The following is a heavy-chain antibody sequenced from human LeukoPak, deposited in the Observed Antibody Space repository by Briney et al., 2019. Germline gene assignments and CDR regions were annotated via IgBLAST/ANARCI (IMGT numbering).Heavy chain of an antibody. D-gene: IGHD1-26*01. CDR3: PRSDSGTFYYYYGMDV. Sequence: SETLSLTCTVSGGSISSYYWSWIRQPPGKGLEWIGYIYYSGSTNYNPSLKSRVTISVDTSKNQCSLKLTSVTAADTAVYYCPRSDSGTFYYYYGMDVWGQGTTVTVSS. CDR2: IYYSGST. CDR1: GGSISSYY. V-gene: IGHV4-59*01. J-gene: IGHJ6*02.